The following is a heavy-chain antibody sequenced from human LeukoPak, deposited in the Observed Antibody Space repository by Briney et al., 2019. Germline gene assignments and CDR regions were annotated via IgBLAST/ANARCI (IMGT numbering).Heavy chain of an antibody. CDR3: ARHYRGLLDYFDY. CDR1: GGSFGGYY. D-gene: IGHD4/OR15-4a*01. Sequence: SETLSLTCAVYGGSFGGYYWSWIRQPPGKGLEWIGEINHSGSTNYNPSLKSRVTMSVDTSKNQFSLNLTSVTAADTAVYYCARHYRGLLDYFDYWGQGTLVTVSS. CDR2: INHSGST. J-gene: IGHJ4*02. V-gene: IGHV4-34*01.